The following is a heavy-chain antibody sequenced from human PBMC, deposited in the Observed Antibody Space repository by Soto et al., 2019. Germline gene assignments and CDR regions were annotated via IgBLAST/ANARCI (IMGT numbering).Heavy chain of an antibody. Sequence: GGSLRLSCAASGFTFSSYWMHWVRQAPGKGLVWVSRINSDGSSTSYADSVKGRFTISRDNAKNTLYLQMNSLRAEDTAVYYCAREPYGSGSYYPDNWFDPWGQGTLVTVSS. V-gene: IGHV3-74*01. CDR1: GFTFSSYW. CDR3: AREPYGSGSYYPDNWFDP. D-gene: IGHD3-10*01. J-gene: IGHJ5*02. CDR2: INSDGSST.